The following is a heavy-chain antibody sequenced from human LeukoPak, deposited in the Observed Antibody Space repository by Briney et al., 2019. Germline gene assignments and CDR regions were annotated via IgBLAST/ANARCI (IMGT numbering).Heavy chain of an antibody. Sequence: KPSETLSLTCTVSGGSVSSGSYYWSWIRQPPGKGLEWIGYIYYSGSTNYNPSLKSRVTISVDTSKNQFSLKLSSVTAADTAVCYCARGGYGEYYYDSSGYYLFDYWGQGTLVTVSS. J-gene: IGHJ4*02. D-gene: IGHD3-22*01. V-gene: IGHV4-61*01. CDR2: IYYSGST. CDR1: GGSVSSGSYY. CDR3: ARGGYGEYYYDSSGYYLFDY.